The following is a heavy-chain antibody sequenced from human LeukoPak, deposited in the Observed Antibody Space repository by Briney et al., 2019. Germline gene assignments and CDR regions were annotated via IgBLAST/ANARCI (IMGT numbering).Heavy chain of an antibody. J-gene: IGHJ4*02. D-gene: IGHD1-26*01. CDR1: GYTFTSLG. CDR3: ARALSGSYYRV. CDR2: INTYNSDT. V-gene: IGHV1-18*01. Sequence: ASVKVSCKASGYTFTSLGITWVRQAPGQGLEWMGWINTYNSDTNYAQKLQGRVTMTTDTSTSTAYMGLRSLRSDDTAVYYCARALSGSYYRVWGQGTLVTVSS.